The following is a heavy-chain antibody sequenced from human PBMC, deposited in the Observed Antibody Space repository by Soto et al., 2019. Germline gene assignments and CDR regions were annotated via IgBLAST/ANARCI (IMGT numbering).Heavy chain of an antibody. CDR1: GYTFTSYG. D-gene: IGHD6-19*01. CDR2: ISAYNGNT. J-gene: IGHJ4*02. CDR3: ARHSSGWYWHYYLDY. Sequence: ASVKVSCKASGYTFTSYGISWVRQAPGQGLEWMGWISAYNGNTNYAQKLQGRVTMTTDTSTSTAYMELRSLRSDDTAVYYCARHSSGWYWHYYLDYWGQGTLVTVSS. V-gene: IGHV1-18*04.